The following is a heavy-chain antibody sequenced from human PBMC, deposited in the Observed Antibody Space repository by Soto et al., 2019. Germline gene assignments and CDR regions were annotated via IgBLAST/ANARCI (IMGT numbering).Heavy chain of an antibody. V-gene: IGHV3-23*01. CDR3: AKASSGYDYYFDY. D-gene: IGHD5-12*01. Sequence: GSLRLSCAASGFTFSSYTMSWVRQAPGKGLEWVSAISGSGGNTHYADSVKGRFTISRDNSKNTLYLQMNSLRADDTALYYCAKASSGYDYYFDYWGQGTLVTVSS. CDR2: ISGSGGNT. CDR1: GFTFSSYT. J-gene: IGHJ4*02.